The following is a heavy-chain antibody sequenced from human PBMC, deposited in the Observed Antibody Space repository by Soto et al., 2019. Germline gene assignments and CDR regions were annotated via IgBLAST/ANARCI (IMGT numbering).Heavy chain of an antibody. CDR1: GFTFSNYA. Sequence: GGSLRLSCAASGFTFSNYAMSWVRQAPGKGLEWVSAITAYGGSTFHADSVKGRFTISRDNSQNTLYMQINSLRVEDTAVYYCSKGSASGSPYYFDSWGQGALVTVSS. D-gene: IGHD6-25*01. CDR2: ITAYGGST. CDR3: SKGSASGSPYYFDS. V-gene: IGHV3-23*01. J-gene: IGHJ4*02.